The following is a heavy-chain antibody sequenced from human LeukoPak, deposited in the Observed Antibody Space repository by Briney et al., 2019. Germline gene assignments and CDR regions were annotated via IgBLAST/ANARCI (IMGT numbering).Heavy chain of an antibody. CDR2: IHYSGST. Sequence: SETLSLTCSVSGGSIKTYYWTWIRQPPGKGLEWIGYIHYSGSTDSNPSLMSRVTISLDTSKSQFSLELGSVTAADTAVYYCVRDQSEFDSWGQGTVVTVSS. CDR1: GGSIKTYY. CDR3: VRDQSEFDS. J-gene: IGHJ4*02. V-gene: IGHV4-59*01.